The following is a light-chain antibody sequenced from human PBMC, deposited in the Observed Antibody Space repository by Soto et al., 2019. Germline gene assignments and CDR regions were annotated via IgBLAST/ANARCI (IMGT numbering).Light chain of an antibody. Sequence: QSALTQPPSASGSPGQSVTIYCTGTSSDVGGYNYVSWYQQHPGKAPKLMIYDVSKRPSGVPDRFSGSKSGNTASLTVSGLQAEDEADYYCNSYAGSNNLVFGGGTKLTVL. CDR1: SSDVGGYNY. CDR3: NSYAGSNNLV. J-gene: IGLJ2*01. CDR2: DVS. V-gene: IGLV2-8*01.